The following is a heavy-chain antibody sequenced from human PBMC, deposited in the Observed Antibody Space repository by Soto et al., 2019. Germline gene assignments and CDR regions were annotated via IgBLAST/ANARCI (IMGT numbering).Heavy chain of an antibody. Sequence: SETLSLTCTVSGGSISSYYCSWIRQPPGKGLEWIGYIYYSGSTNYNPSLKSRVTISVDQSKNQFSMKLSSVTAADPAVYSRGIGGGVGASYYYYYYMDVWGKGTTVTVSS. CDR2: IYYSGST. CDR3: GIGGGVGASYYYYYYMDV. J-gene: IGHJ6*03. V-gene: IGHV4-59*01. D-gene: IGHD1-26*01. CDR1: GGSISSYY.